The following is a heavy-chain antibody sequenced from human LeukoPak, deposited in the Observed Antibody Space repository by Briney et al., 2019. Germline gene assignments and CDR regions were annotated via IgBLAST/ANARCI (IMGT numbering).Heavy chain of an antibody. Sequence: SETLSLTCTVSGGTLPSSGYYWGWLRQPPGKGLEWIGSMYSNDFLYYNPSLKSRVTMSIDTSKNQLSLDLNSVTAADTAVYYCARARYGSGSYHYMDVWGKGTTVTISS. D-gene: IGHD3-10*01. CDR1: GGTLPSSGYY. CDR3: ARARYGSGSYHYMDV. CDR2: MYSNDFL. V-gene: IGHV4-39*07. J-gene: IGHJ6*03.